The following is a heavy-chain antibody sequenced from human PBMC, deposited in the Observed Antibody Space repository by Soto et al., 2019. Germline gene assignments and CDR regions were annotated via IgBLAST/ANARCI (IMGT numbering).Heavy chain of an antibody. Sequence: GGSLRLSCAASGFTFSSYGMHWVRQAPGKGLEWVAVISYDGSNKYYADSVKGRFTISRDNSKNTLYLQMNSLRAEDTDVYYCAKVMVVTAIYYYYYGMDVWGQGT. CDR3: AKVMVVTAIYYYYYGMDV. CDR1: GFTFSSYG. V-gene: IGHV3-30*18. J-gene: IGHJ6*02. D-gene: IGHD2-21*02. CDR2: ISYDGSNK.